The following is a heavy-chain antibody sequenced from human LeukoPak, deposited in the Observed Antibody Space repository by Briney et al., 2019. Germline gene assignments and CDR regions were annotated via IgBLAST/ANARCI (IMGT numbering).Heavy chain of an antibody. CDR3: ARDSSSQRFLEAYNWFDP. D-gene: IGHD3-3*01. Sequence: ASVKVSCKASGGTFSSYAISWVRQAPGQGLEWMGGIIPIFGTANYAQKFQGRVTITTDESASTAYMELSSLRSEDTAVYYCARDSSSQRFLEAYNWFDPWGQGTLVTVSS. V-gene: IGHV1-69*05. CDR1: GGTFSSYA. CDR2: IIPIFGTA. J-gene: IGHJ5*02.